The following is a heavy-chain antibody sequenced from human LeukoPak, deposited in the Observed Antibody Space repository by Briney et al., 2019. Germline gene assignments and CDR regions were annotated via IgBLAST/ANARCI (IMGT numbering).Heavy chain of an antibody. D-gene: IGHD6-13*01. CDR2: IIPIFGTA. J-gene: IGHJ6*03. V-gene: IGHV1-69*05. CDR1: GGTFSSYA. Sequence: GASVKVSCKASGGTFSSYAISWVRQAPGQGLEWMGGIIPIFGTANYAQRFQGRVTITTDESTSTAYMELSSLRSEDTAVYYCARAGGIAAAGYYYYYYMDVWGKGTTVTVSS. CDR3: ARAGGIAAAGYYYYYYMDV.